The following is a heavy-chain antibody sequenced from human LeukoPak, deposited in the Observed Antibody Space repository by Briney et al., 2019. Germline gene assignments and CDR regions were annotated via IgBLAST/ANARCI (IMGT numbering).Heavy chain of an antibody. CDR3: ASQTSSSGAFDI. D-gene: IGHD6-6*01. CDR2: ISYDGTNK. V-gene: IGHV3-30-3*01. Sequence: SCKASGYTFTGYYMHWVRQAPGKGLEWVALISYDGTNKYYADSVKGRFTISRDNSRNTLYLQMNSLRAEDTAVYYCASQTSSSGAFDIWGQGTMVTVSS. J-gene: IGHJ3*02. CDR1: GYTFTGYY.